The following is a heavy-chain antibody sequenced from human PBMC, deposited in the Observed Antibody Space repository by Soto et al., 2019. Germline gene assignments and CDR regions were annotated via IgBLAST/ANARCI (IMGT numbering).Heavy chain of an antibody. CDR3: ARETTVPFFDY. J-gene: IGHJ4*02. CDR2: IYYSGST. Sequence: SETLSLTCTVSGGSISSSSYYWGWIRQPPGKGLEWIGSIYYSGSTYYNPSLKSRVTISVDTSKNQFSLKLSSVTAADTAVYYCARETTVPFFDYWGQGTLVTVSS. CDR1: GGSISSSSYY. D-gene: IGHD1-1*01. V-gene: IGHV4-39*07.